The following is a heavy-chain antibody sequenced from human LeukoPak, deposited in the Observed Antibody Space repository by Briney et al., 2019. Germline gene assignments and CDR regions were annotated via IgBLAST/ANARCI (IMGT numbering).Heavy chain of an antibody. CDR2: LRGDGET. Sequence: GGSLRLSCAASGFTFSNYAMSWVRQAPAGVLGWDPSLRGDGETFYAESVQGRFTLSRDNSRNTVYLQLNNLRVEDTAVYYCAKASWVSNVDAVLWGQGTLVTVSS. D-gene: IGHD1-1*01. V-gene: IGHV3-23*01. CDR1: GFTFSNYA. CDR3: AKASWVSNVDAVL. J-gene: IGHJ4*02.